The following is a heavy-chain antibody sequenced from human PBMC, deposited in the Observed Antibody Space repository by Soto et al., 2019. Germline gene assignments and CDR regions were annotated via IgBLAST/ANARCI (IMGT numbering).Heavy chain of an antibody. D-gene: IGHD4-17*01. CDR2: IYYSGST. CDR1: GGSISSSSYY. V-gene: IGHV4-39*01. J-gene: IGHJ6*03. CDR3: ARHYGDYHYYYYMDV. Sequence: SETLSLTCTVSGGSISSSSYYWGWIRQPPGKGLEWIGSIYYSGSTYYNPSLKSRVTISVDTSKNQFSLKLSSVTAADTAVYYCARHYGDYHYYYYMDVWGKGTTVTVSS.